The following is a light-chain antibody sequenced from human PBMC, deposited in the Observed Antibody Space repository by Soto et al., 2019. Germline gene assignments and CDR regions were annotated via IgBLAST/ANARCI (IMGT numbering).Light chain of an antibody. CDR3: CSYTDGSSLL. V-gene: IGLV2-23*02. Sequence: QSVLTQPASVSGSPGQSIAISCTGSSRDVGIYNYVSWYQQHPGKVPKLIIYEVSNRPSGVSNRFSGSRSGNTASLTISGLQAEDEADYYCCSYTDGSSLLFGGGTKLTVL. J-gene: IGLJ3*02. CDR1: SRDVGIYNY. CDR2: EVS.